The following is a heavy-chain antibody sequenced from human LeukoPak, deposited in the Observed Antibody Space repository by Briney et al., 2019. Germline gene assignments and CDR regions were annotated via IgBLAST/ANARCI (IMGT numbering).Heavy chain of an antibody. Sequence: PSETLSLTCTVSGGSISSSSYYWGWIRQPPGKGLEWIGSIYYSGSTYYNPSLKSRVTISVDTSKNQFSLKLSSVTAADTAVYYCASLPALGVRGKRPFDYWGQGTLVTVSS. D-gene: IGHD3-10*01. J-gene: IGHJ4*02. CDR1: GGSISSSSYY. CDR2: IYYSGST. CDR3: ASLPALGVRGKRPFDY. V-gene: IGHV4-39*01.